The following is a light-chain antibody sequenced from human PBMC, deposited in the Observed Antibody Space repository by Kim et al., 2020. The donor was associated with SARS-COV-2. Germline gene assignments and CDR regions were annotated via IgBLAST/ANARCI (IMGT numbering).Light chain of an antibody. Sequence: ALGQTVRITCQGDSLRSYYSSWYQQKPGQAPVLVIYGKNNRPSGIPDRFSGSSSGNTASLTITGAQAEDEADYYCNSRDSSGNHHVFGTGTKVTVL. CDR3: NSRDSSGNHHV. J-gene: IGLJ1*01. CDR2: GKN. CDR1: SLRSYY. V-gene: IGLV3-19*01.